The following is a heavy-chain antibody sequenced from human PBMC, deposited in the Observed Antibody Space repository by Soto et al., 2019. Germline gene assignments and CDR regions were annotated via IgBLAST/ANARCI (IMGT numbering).Heavy chain of an antibody. J-gene: IGHJ4*02. Sequence: SETLSLTCSVSGGSISSSAHYWGWIRQPPGRGLEWIGSIYYSGRTYYNPSLKSRVTVSVDTSKNQFSLRLSSVTAADTAVFYCARLDGYSFGDDYWGQGMLVTVSS. V-gene: IGHV4-39*01. D-gene: IGHD5-18*01. CDR3: ARLDGYSFGDDY. CDR2: IYYSGRT. CDR1: GGSISSSAHY.